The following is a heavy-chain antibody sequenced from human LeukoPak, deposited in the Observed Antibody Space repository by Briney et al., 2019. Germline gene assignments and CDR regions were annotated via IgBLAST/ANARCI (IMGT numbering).Heavy chain of an antibody. CDR2: IYYSGST. D-gene: IGHD3-22*01. Sequence: SETLSLTCTVSGGSISSSSYYWGWIRQPPGKGLEWIGSIYYSGSTYYNPSLRSRVTISVDTSKNQFSLKLSSVTAADTAVYYCARGFGYYDSSGYCFDYWGQGTLVTVSS. CDR3: ARGFGYYDSSGYCFDY. V-gene: IGHV4-39*01. CDR1: GGSISSSSYY. J-gene: IGHJ4*02.